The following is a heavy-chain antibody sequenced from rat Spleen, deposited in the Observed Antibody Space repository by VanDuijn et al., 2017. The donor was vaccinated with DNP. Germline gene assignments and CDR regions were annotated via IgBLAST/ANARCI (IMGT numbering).Heavy chain of an antibody. CDR2: INSNGGST. CDR3: TTDFERGY. Sequence: EVQLVESGGGLVQPGRSLKLSCAASGFTFSDYYMAWVRQAPKKGLEWVASINSNGGSTSYRDSVKGRFTISRDNAKSILYLQMDSLRSEDTATYYCTTDFERGYWGQGVMVTVSS. D-gene: IGHD1-11*01. CDR1: GFTFSDYY. V-gene: IGHV5-20*01. J-gene: IGHJ2*01.